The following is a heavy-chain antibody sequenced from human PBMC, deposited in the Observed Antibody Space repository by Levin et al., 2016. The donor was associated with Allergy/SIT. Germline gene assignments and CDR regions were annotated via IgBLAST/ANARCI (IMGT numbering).Heavy chain of an antibody. D-gene: IGHD3-22*01. CDR1: GFAFSSYA. V-gene: IGHV3-23*01. CDR3: AKDARFGLSSGHDY. J-gene: IGHJ4*02. CDR2: LSGSGGST. Sequence: GESLKISCAASGFAFSSYAMSWVRQAPGKGLEWVSALSGSGGSTYYADSVKGRFTISTDNSKNTLYLQMNSLRAEDTAVYYCAKDARFGLSSGHDYWGQGTLVTVSS.